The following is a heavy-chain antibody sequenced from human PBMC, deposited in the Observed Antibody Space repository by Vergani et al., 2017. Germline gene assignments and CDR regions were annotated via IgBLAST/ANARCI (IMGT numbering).Heavy chain of an antibody. J-gene: IGHJ6*03. CDR3: AREPVDSSLVRYYYYMDV. V-gene: IGHV1-8*01. D-gene: IGHD6-19*01. CDR1: GYTFTSYD. CDR2: MNPNSGNT. Sequence: QVQLVQSGAEVKKPGASVKVSCKASGYTFTSYDINWVRQATGQGLEWMGWMNPNSGNTGYAQKFQGRVTMTRNTSISTAYMELSSLRSEDTAVYYCAREPVDSSLVRYYYYMDVWDKGTTVTVSS.